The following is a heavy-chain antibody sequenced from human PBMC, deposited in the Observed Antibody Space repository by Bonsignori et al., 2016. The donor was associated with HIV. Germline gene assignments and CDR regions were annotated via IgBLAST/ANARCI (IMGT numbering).Heavy chain of an antibody. CDR2: ISGSGGST. V-gene: IGHV3-23*01. J-gene: IGHJ4*02. D-gene: IGHD3-10*01. CDR3: AKPSGWVGGY. Sequence: WIRQPPGKGLEWVSAISGSGGSTYYADSVKGRFTISRDNSKNTLYLQMNSLRAEDTAVYYCAKPSGWVGGYWGQGTLVTVSS.